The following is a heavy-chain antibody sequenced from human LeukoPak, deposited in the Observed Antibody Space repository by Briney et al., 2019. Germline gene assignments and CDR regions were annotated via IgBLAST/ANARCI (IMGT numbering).Heavy chain of an antibody. Sequence: PGGSLRLSCAASGFTFSSYSMNWVRQAPGKGLEWVSSISSSSSYIYYADSVKGRFTISRDNAKNSLYLQMNSLRAEDTAVYYCARDRGGDDRREGFDYWGQGTLVTVSS. CDR2: ISSSSSYI. CDR1: GFTFSSYS. V-gene: IGHV3-21*01. D-gene: IGHD2-21*02. CDR3: ARDRGGDDRREGFDY. J-gene: IGHJ4*02.